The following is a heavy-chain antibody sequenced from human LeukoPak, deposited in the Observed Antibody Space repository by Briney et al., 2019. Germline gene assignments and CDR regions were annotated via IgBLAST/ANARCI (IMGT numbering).Heavy chain of an antibody. Sequence: GESLKISCKGSGYSFTNYWIGWVRQMPGKGLEWMGIIYPGDSDIRYSPSFQGQVSISADKSISTAYLQWSSLKASDTAMYYCARHLYGPRFSYAFDIWGQGTMVTVSS. D-gene: IGHD2-2*02. CDR3: ARHLYGPRFSYAFDI. CDR2: IYPGDSDI. V-gene: IGHV5-51*01. J-gene: IGHJ3*02. CDR1: GYSFTNYW.